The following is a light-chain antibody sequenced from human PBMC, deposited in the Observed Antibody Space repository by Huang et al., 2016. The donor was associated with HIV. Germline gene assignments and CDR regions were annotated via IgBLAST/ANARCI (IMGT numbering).Light chain of an antibody. V-gene: IGKV3-11*01. CDR1: QSVSSY. Sequence: EIVLTQSLATLSLSPGERANLSCRASQSVSSYLAWYQQKPGQAPRLHIYDASNRATGIPARFSGSGSGTDCTLTISSLEPEDLAVYYCQQRSNWFLTFGGGTKVEIK. CDR3: QQRSNWFLT. CDR2: DAS. J-gene: IGKJ4*02.